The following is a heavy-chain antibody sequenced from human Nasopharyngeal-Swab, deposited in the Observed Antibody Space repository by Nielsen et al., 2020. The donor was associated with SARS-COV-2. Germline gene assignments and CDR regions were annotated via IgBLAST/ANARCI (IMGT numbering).Heavy chain of an antibody. CDR1: GGSFTTYS. J-gene: IGHJ4*02. Sequence: SETLSLTCAVYGGSFTTYSWIWIRQPPGKGLEWIGEINHIGSTNYNTYNPSLNSRVTISLATSKNQFSLTLTSVTAANTAIYFCARGRYYGDYDYWGQGALVTVS. V-gene: IGHV4-34*01. D-gene: IGHD4-17*01. CDR2: INHIGST. CDR3: ARGRYYGDYDY.